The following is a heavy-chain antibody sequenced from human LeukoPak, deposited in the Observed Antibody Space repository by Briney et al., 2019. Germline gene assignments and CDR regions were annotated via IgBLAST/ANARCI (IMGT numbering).Heavy chain of an antibody. CDR2: IYTSGST. CDR3: ARASSYGFFVIDY. CDR1: GGSISSGSYY. J-gene: IGHJ4*02. Sequence: SQTLSLTCTVSGGSISSGSYYWSWIRQPAGKGLEWIGRIYTSGSTNYNPSLKSRVTISVDTSKNQFSLKLSSVTAADTAVCYCARASSYGFFVIDYWGQGTLVTVSS. V-gene: IGHV4-61*02. D-gene: IGHD5-18*01.